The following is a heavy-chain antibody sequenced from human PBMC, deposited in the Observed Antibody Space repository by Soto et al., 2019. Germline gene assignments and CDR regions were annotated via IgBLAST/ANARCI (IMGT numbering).Heavy chain of an antibody. Sequence: QIQLVQSGPEVKKPGASVKVSCKASGYTFTRDAITWVRQAPGQGLEWMGWISAYNGNINYAQKLQDRVTMTTDTSTSTAYMELRSLTSDDTAVYYCERMTDYGDYEYFDSWGQGTLVTVSS. CDR1: GYTFTRDA. CDR2: ISAYNGNI. D-gene: IGHD4-17*01. J-gene: IGHJ4*02. V-gene: IGHV1-18*01. CDR3: ERMTDYGDYEYFDS.